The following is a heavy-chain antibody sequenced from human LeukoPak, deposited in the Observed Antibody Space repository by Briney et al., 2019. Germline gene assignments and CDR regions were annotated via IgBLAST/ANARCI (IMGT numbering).Heavy chain of an antibody. CDR2: IYTSGST. D-gene: IGHD1-26*01. CDR3: ARSRSRGAFDI. CDR1: DDPISSHY. J-gene: IGHJ3*02. Sequence: PSETLSLTCTVSDDPISSHYWSWIRQPAGKGLEWIGLIYTSGSTNYNPSLRSRLTMSVDTSNNQFSLKLSSVTAADTAAYYCARSRSRGAFDIWGQGTMVTVSS. V-gene: IGHV4-4*07.